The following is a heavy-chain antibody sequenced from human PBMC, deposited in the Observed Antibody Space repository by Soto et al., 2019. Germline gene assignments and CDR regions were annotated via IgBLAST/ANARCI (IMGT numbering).Heavy chain of an antibody. CDR1: GFSLSTRGVG. Sequence: QITLKESGPTLVKPTQTLTLTCSFSGFSLSTRGVGVGWIRQPPGKALEWLALIFWDDDKWYRPSLRSRMTITEDPSKNQLVLTMTNMDPVDTPTYYCVHRSRGYAYYFDQRGQGTLVTVSS. V-gene: IGHV2-5*02. CDR3: VHRSRGYAYYFDQ. CDR2: IFWDDDK. J-gene: IGHJ4*02. D-gene: IGHD5-12*01.